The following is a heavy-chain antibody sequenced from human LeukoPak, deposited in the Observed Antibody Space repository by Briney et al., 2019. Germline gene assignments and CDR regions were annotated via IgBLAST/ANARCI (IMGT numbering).Heavy chain of an antibody. Sequence: GGSLRLSCAASGSIFSSYWMHWVRHAPGKGLAWVSRINTDGSSTSYADSVKGRFTISRDNAKNTLYLQMNSLRAEDTAVYYCAREGSGEFADIWGQGTLVTVSS. V-gene: IGHV3-74*01. D-gene: IGHD3-10*01. CDR1: GSIFSSYW. CDR2: INTDGSST. J-gene: IGHJ3*02. CDR3: AREGSGEFADI.